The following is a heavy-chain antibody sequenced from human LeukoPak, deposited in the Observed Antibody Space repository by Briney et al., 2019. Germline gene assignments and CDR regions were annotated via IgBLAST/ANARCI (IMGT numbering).Heavy chain of an antibody. Sequence: GGSLRLSCAASGFTFDDYAMHWVRQAPGKGLEWVSGISWNSGSIGYADSVKGRFTISRDNAKNSLYLQMNSLRAEDTAVYYCALSYYYGSGSYDWGQGTLVTVSS. V-gene: IGHV3-9*01. D-gene: IGHD3-10*01. CDR2: ISWNSGSI. J-gene: IGHJ4*02. CDR3: ALSYYYGSGSYD. CDR1: GFTFDDYA.